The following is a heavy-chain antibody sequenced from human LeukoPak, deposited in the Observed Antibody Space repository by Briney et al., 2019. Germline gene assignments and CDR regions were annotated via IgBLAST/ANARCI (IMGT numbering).Heavy chain of an antibody. Sequence: SETLSLTCTVSGGSISSSSYYWGWIRQPPGKGLEWIGSIYYSGSTYYNPSLKGRVTISVDTSKNQFSLKLSSVTAADTAVYYCARDTRYCSGGSCSFYYFDYWGQGTLVTVSS. J-gene: IGHJ4*02. D-gene: IGHD2-15*01. CDR3: ARDTRYCSGGSCSFYYFDY. V-gene: IGHV4-39*07. CDR2: IYYSGST. CDR1: GGSISSSSYY.